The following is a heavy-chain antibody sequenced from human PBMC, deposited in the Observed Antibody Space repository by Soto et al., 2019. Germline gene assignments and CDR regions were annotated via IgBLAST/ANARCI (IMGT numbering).Heavy chain of an antibody. Sequence: QVQLVQSGAEVMKPGSSVKVSCKASGGTFSSYAISWVRQAPGQGLEWMGGIIPIFGTANYAQKFQGRVTITADESTSTAYMELSSLRSEDTAVYYYARGSITMIVVVIHKDYYYGMDVWGQGTTVTVSS. D-gene: IGHD3-22*01. CDR3: ARGSITMIVVVIHKDYYYGMDV. CDR1: GGTFSSYA. J-gene: IGHJ6*02. CDR2: IIPIFGTA. V-gene: IGHV1-69*01.